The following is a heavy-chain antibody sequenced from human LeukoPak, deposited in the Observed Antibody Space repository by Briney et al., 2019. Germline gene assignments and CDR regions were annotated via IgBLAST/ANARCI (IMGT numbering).Heavy chain of an antibody. Sequence: SETLSLTCTVSGGSLSGNYWSWIRQPPGKGLEWIGYIYTGGTTNYNPSLKSRVTISADTSKNQFSLRLTSVTAADTALYYCARHRDTIYPFESWGQGTLVTVSS. D-gene: IGHD3-3*01. CDR3: ARHRDTIYPFES. CDR2: IYTGGTT. V-gene: IGHV4-4*09. J-gene: IGHJ5*01. CDR1: GGSLSGNY.